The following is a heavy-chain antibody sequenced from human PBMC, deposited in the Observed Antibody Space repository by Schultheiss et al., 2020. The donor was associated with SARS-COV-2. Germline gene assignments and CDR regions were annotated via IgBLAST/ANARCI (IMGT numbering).Heavy chain of an antibody. CDR2: IYYSGST. J-gene: IGHJ4*02. Sequence: SETLSLTCAVSGGSISSGGYSWSWIRQPPGKGLEWIGYIYYSGSTYYNPSLKSLVTISVDTSKNQFSLKLSSVTAADTAVYYCAREVRYEYSSSLTGFDYWGQGTLVTVSS. D-gene: IGHD6-6*01. CDR1: GGSISSGGYS. CDR3: AREVRYEYSSSLTGFDY. V-gene: IGHV4-30-4*07.